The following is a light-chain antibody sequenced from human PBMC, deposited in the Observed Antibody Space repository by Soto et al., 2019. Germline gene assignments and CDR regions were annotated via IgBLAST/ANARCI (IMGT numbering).Light chain of an antibody. CDR1: QSVSSSY. CDR3: QQYGSSYT. CDR2: GAS. J-gene: IGKJ2*01. V-gene: IGKV3-20*01. Sequence: EIVLTQSPGTLSLSPGERATLSCRASQSVSSSYLAWYQQKPGQAPRLLIYGASSRATGIPDRFSGSGSGTDFTLTISRLEPEDFAVYYCQQYGSSYTFGQGTQLESK.